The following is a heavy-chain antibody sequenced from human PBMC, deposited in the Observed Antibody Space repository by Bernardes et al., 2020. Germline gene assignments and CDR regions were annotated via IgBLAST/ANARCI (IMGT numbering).Heavy chain of an antibody. J-gene: IGHJ4*02. V-gene: IGHV3-23*01. CDR2: ISGSGGST. D-gene: IGHD2-2*01. Sequence: GGSLRLSCAASGFTFSSYGMSWVRQAPGKGLEWVSAISGSGGSTHYADSVKGRFTISRDNSKNTLYLQMNSLRAEDTAVYYCAKEEYQLPTATLDYWGQGTLVTVSS. CDR3: AKEEYQLPTATLDY. CDR1: GFTFSSYG.